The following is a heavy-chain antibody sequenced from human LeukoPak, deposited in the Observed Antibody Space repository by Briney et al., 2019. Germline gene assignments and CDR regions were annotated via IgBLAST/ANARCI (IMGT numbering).Heavy chain of an antibody. CDR2: IIPIFGTA. Sequence: ASVKVSCKASGGTFSSYAISWVRQAPGQGLEWMGGIIPIFGTANYAQKFQGRVTITADKSTSTAYMELSSLRSEDTAVYYCARGRTVVRGVNELGYWGQGTLVTVSS. CDR3: ARGRTVVRGVNELGY. D-gene: IGHD3-10*01. CDR1: GGTFSSYA. V-gene: IGHV1-69*06. J-gene: IGHJ4*02.